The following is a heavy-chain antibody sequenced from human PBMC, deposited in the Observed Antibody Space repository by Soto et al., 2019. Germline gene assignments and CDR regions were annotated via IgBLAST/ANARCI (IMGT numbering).Heavy chain of an antibody. V-gene: IGHV3-23*01. CDR2: VSVGDGST. Sequence: GGSLRLSCAASGFTFSSYAMSWVRQAPGKGLEWVSGVSVGDGSTYYADSVKGRFSISRDNAKNTVDLQINSLTAEDTAVYYCTKQGYYWYFDIWGRGTLVTVSS. J-gene: IGHJ2*01. CDR1: GFTFSSYA. D-gene: IGHD5-12*01. CDR3: TKQGYYWYFDI.